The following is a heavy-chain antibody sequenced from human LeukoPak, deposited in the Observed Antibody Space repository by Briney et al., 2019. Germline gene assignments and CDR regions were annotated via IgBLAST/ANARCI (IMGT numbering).Heavy chain of an antibody. Sequence: PVASVKVSCKASGGTFSSYAISWVRQAPGQGLEWMGRIIPILGIANYAQKFPGRVTITADKSTSTAYMELSSLRSEDTAVYYWARGGYDSSGYSNPDAFDIWGQGTMVTVSS. CDR2: IIPILGIA. CDR3: ARGGYDSSGYSNPDAFDI. J-gene: IGHJ3*02. D-gene: IGHD3-22*01. CDR1: GGTFSSYA. V-gene: IGHV1-69*04.